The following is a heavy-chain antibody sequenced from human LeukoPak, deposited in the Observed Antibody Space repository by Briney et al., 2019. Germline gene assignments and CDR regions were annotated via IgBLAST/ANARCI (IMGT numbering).Heavy chain of an antibody. CDR3: ATRQFCSGGTCYGLSF. CDR1: GGTFSSYG. CDR2: ISKNGDTT. Sequence: PLKVSCKASGGTFSSYGIHWVRQAPGKGLEWVSVISKNGDTTYYADSVKGRFTISRDNSKNTLYLQMNSLRAEDTALYFCATRQFCSGGTCYGLSFWGQGTMVTISS. J-gene: IGHJ3*01. V-gene: IGHV3-23*01. D-gene: IGHD2-15*01.